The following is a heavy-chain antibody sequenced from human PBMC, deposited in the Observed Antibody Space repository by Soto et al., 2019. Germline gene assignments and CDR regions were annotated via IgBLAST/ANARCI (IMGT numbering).Heavy chain of an antibody. D-gene: IGHD2-21*02. CDR3: ARHRQVTGAD. Sequence: QLQLQESGPGLVKPSETLSLTCNVSGGSISSSSHYWGWISQPPGKGLEWIGSMYYSGSSGSTYYNPSLKSRVTISVDTSKNQLSMKLSALTAADTAVYYCARHRQVTGADWGQGTLVTVSS. V-gene: IGHV4-39*01. J-gene: IGHJ4*02. CDR1: GGSISSSSHY. CDR2: MYYSGSSGST.